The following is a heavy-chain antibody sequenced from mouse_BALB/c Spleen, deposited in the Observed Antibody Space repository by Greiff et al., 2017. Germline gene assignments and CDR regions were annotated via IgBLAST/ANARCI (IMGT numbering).Heavy chain of an antibody. CDR1: GFTFSSYA. CDR3: ARGGFITTVVAPFDY. Sequence: DVKLVESGGGLVKPGGSLKLSCAASGFTFSSYAMSWVRQTPEKRLEWVASISSGGSTYYPDSVKGRFTISRDNARNILYLQMSSLRSEDTAMYYCARGGFITTVVAPFDYWGQGTTLTVSS. J-gene: IGHJ2*01. CDR2: ISSGGST. V-gene: IGHV5-6-5*01. D-gene: IGHD1-1*01.